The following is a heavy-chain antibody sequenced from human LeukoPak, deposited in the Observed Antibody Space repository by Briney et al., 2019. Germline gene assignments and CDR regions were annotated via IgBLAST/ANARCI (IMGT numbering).Heavy chain of an antibody. CDR1: GGSFSNYA. Sequence: SVKVSCKASGGSFSNYAISWVRQAPGQGLEWMGGIVPILSTTNYARKFQGRVTMTAGESTSTAYMKLSSLRSDDTAVYYCARGPPPYTEGDLFYYYGLDVWGQGTTVTVSS. D-gene: IGHD3-16*01. V-gene: IGHV1-69*13. J-gene: IGHJ6*02. CDR3: ARGPPPYTEGDLFYYYGLDV. CDR2: IVPILSTT.